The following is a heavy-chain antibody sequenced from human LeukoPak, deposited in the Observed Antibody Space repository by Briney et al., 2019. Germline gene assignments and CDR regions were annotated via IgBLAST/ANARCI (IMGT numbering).Heavy chain of an antibody. D-gene: IGHD1-14*01. V-gene: IGHV4-59*08. CDR1: GGSISSYY. CDR3: ARLYNDPGTLTYFDY. CDR2: IYYSGRT. J-gene: IGHJ4*02. Sequence: SETLSLTCTVSGGSISSYYWTWIRQPPGKGLEWIGYIYYSGRTYYNPSLKSRVTISVDTSKNQFSLKLSSVTAADTAVYYCARLYNDPGTLTYFDYWGQGTLVTVSS.